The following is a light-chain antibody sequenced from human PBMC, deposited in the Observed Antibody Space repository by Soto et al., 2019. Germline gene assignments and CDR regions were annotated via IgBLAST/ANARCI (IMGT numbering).Light chain of an antibody. J-gene: IGKJ5*01. CDR2: GAS. Sequence: EVVMTPSPATLSVSPLERAILSCRSSQSVADNLAWFQQKPGQGPRLLIYGASTRATGIPARFSGSGSETDFTLTVSSLRSEDSAVYYCQQYNYWPITFGQGTRLEIK. CDR3: QQYNYWPIT. CDR1: QSVADN. V-gene: IGKV3-15*01.